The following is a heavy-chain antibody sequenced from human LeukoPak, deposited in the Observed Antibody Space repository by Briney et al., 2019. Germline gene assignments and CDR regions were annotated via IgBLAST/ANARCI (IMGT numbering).Heavy chain of an antibody. Sequence: ASVEVSCKASGYTFTSYDINWVRQATGQGLERMGWMNPNSGNTGYAQKFQGRVTITRNTSISTAYMELSSLRSEDTAVYYCARARAYFDWLFLFDYWGQGTLVTVSS. CDR1: GYTFTSYD. D-gene: IGHD3-9*01. CDR2: MNPNSGNT. CDR3: ARARAYFDWLFLFDY. V-gene: IGHV1-8*03. J-gene: IGHJ4*02.